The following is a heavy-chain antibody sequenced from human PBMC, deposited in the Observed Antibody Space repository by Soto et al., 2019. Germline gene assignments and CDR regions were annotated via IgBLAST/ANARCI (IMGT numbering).Heavy chain of an antibody. D-gene: IGHD3-22*01. CDR2: ISSSSSYI. V-gene: IGHV3-21*01. CDR3: ARDYYYYDSSGYPRPADY. Sequence: PGGSLRLSCAASGFTFSSYSMNWVRQAPGKGLEWVSSISSSSSYIYYADSVKGRFTISRDNAKNSLYLQMNSLRAEDTAVYYCARDYYYYDSSGYPRPADYCGQGTLVTVSS. J-gene: IGHJ4*02. CDR1: GFTFSSYS.